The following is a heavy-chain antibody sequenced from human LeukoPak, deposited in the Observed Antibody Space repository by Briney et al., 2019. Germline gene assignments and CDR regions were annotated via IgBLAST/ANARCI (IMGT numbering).Heavy chain of an antibody. D-gene: IGHD3-22*01. Sequence: PSETLSLTCTVSGGSISSYYWSWIRQPPGKGLEWIGYIYYSGSTNYNPSLKRRVTISVDTSKNQFSLKLSSVTAADTAVYYCARLNDRADAFDIWGQGTMVTVSS. CDR1: GGSISSYY. CDR2: IYYSGST. V-gene: IGHV4-59*01. CDR3: ARLNDRADAFDI. J-gene: IGHJ3*02.